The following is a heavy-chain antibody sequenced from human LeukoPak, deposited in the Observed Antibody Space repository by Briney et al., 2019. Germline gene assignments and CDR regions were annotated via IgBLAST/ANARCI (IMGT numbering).Heavy chain of an antibody. D-gene: IGHD1-1*01. CDR2: ITSNSRTT. V-gene: IGHV3-48*01. CDR1: EFTFSYYS. CDR3: ARESVGTTDYFDY. Sequence: GGSLRLSCAASEFTFSYYSMNWVRQAPGKGLEWVSYITSNSRTTYYADSVKGRFTISRDNAKKSLCLQMNSLRAEDTAVYYCARESVGTTDYFDYWGQGTLVTVSS. J-gene: IGHJ4*02.